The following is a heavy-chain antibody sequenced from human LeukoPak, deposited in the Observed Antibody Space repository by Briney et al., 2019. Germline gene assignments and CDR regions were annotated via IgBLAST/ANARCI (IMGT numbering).Heavy chain of an antibody. D-gene: IGHD3-10*01. Sequence: GGSLRLSCAASGFTFSDYYMSWIRQAPGKGLEWVSYISSSGSTIYYADSVKGRFTIFRDNSKNTLYLQMNSLRAEDTAVYYCAKPYYYGSGTYYNYDYWGQGTLVTVSS. J-gene: IGHJ4*02. CDR3: AKPYYYGSGTYYNYDY. V-gene: IGHV3-11*01. CDR2: ISSSGSTI. CDR1: GFTFSDYY.